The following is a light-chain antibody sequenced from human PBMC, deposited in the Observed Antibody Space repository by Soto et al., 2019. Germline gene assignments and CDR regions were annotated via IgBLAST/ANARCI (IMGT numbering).Light chain of an antibody. CDR3: QQYNKWALFT. CDR2: GAS. CDR1: QSVSSN. V-gene: IGKV3-15*01. Sequence: DIVMTQSPATMYVSPGVRATLSCRASQSVSSNVAWYKQRPGQAPRLLIYGASARATGIPARFSGSGSGTGFSLTFLSPQSEDFAVYYCQQYNKWALFTFGPGTRVDMK. J-gene: IGKJ3*01.